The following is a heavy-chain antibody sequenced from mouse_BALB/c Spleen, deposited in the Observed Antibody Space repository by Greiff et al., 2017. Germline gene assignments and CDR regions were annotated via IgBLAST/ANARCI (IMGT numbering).Heavy chain of an antibody. CDR1: GFTFSDYY. D-gene: IGHD3-2*02. Sequence: EVKLVESGGGLVKPGGSLKLSCAASGFTFSDYYMYWVRQTPEKRLEWVATISDGGSYTYYPDSVKGRFTISRDNAKNNLYLQMSSLKSEDTAMYYCARGGLSYYATDYWGQGTSVTVSS. CDR2: ISDGGSYT. CDR3: ARGGLSYYATDY. J-gene: IGHJ4*01. V-gene: IGHV5-4*02.